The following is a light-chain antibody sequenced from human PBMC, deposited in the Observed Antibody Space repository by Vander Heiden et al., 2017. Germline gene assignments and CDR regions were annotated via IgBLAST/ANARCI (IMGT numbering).Light chain of an antibody. CDR3: QQDGSSPLT. V-gene: IGKV3-20*01. Sequence: EIVLTQSPGTLSLSPGERATLSCRASQSVSSSYLAWYQQKPGQAPRFFIYGASSRATGIPDRFSGSGSGTDFTLTISRLEPEDFAVYYCQQDGSSPLTFGGGTKVEIK. CDR2: GAS. CDR1: QSVSSSY. J-gene: IGKJ4*01.